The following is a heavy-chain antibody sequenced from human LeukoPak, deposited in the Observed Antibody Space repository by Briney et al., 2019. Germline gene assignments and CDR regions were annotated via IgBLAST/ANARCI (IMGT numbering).Heavy chain of an antibody. Sequence: GGSLRLSCAASGXTFSSYWMHWVRQAPGKGLVWVSRIHSDGRTTDYADSVKGRFTISRDNAKNTLNLQMNSLRAEDTAVYYCARDPRGGTLDYWGQGAMVAVSS. V-gene: IGHV3-74*01. J-gene: IGHJ4*02. CDR1: GXTFSSYW. CDR3: ARDPRGGTLDY. CDR2: IHSDGRTT. D-gene: IGHD3-10*01.